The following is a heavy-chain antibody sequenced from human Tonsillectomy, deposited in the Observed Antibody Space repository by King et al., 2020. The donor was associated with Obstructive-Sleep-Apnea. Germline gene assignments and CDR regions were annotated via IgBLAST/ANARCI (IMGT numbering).Heavy chain of an antibody. Sequence: VQLVESGGGLVKPGGSLRLSCAASGFTFSNAWMSWVRQAPGKGLEWVGRIKSKTDGGTTDYAAPVKGRFTISRDDSKNTLYLQMNSLKTEDTAVYYCYINSGYDRALFLGMDVWGQGTTVTVSS. D-gene: IGHD5-12*01. J-gene: IGHJ6*02. CDR1: GFTFSNAW. CDR3: YINSGYDRALFLGMDV. V-gene: IGHV3-15*01. CDR2: IKSKTDGGTT.